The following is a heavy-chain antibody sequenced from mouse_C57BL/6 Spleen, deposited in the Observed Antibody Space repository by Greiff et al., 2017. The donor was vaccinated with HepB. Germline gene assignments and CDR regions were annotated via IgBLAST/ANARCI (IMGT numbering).Heavy chain of an antibody. D-gene: IGHD1-1*02. V-gene: IGHV1-69*01. CDR1: GYTFTSYW. Sequence: VKLQQPGAELVMPGASVKLSCKASGYTFTSYWMHWVKQRPGQGLEWIGEIDPSDSYTNYNQKFKGKSTLTVDKSSSTAYMQLSSLTSEYSAVYYCARGVLWDYWGQGTTLTVSS. CDR2: IDPSDSYT. J-gene: IGHJ2*01. CDR3: ARGVLWDY.